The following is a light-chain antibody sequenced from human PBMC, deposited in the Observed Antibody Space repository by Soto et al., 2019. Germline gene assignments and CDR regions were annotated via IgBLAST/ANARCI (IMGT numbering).Light chain of an antibody. CDR2: DVS. J-gene: IGLJ1*01. Sequence: QSALTQPRSVSGSPGQSVTISCTGTSSDVGGYNYVSWYQQHPGKAPKLMIYDVSKRPSGVPDRFSGSKSGSTASLTISGLQAEDEADYHCSSYTSASTLLYLFGTGTKLTVL. V-gene: IGLV2-11*01. CDR1: SSDVGGYNY. CDR3: SSYTSASTLLYL.